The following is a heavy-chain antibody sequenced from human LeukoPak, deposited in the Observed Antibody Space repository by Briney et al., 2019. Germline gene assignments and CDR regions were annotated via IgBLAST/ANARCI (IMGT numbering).Heavy chain of an antibody. D-gene: IGHD1-20*01. CDR1: GYTFTGYY. CDR3: ARDANWNYYMDV. CDR2: INPNSGGT. V-gene: IGHV1-2*06. Sequence: ASVKVSXKASGYTFTGYYMHWVRQAPGQGLEWMGRINPNSGGTNYAQKFQGRVTMTRDTSISTAYMELSRLRSDDTAVYYCARDANWNYYMDVWGKGTTVTVSS. J-gene: IGHJ6*03.